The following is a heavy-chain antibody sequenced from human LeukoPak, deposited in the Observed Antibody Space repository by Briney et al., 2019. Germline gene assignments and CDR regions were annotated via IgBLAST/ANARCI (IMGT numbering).Heavy chain of an antibody. V-gene: IGHV4-39*01. CDR1: GGSISSSSYY. CDR3: ARLALATHWP. J-gene: IGHJ5*02. CDR2: IYYSGST. Sequence: SETLSLTCTVSGGSISSSSYYWGWIRQPPGKGLEWIGSIYYSGSTYYNPSLKSRVTISVDTSKNQFSLKLSSVTAADTAVYYCARLALATHWPWGQGTLVTVSS. D-gene: IGHD2-15*01.